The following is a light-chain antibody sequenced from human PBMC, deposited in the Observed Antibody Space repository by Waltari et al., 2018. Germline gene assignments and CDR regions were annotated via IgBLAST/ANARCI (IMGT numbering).Light chain of an antibody. CDR3: CSYAASSTWV. CDR1: SSDVGNYNL. V-gene: IGLV2-23*02. J-gene: IGLJ3*02. CDR2: EVA. Sequence: QSALTQPASVSGSPGQSITISCTGTSSDVGNYNLVSWYPQHPGKAPKLMIYEVATRPSGVSNRFSGSKSGNTASLTISGLRAEDEADYYCCSYAASSTWVFGGGTKLTVL.